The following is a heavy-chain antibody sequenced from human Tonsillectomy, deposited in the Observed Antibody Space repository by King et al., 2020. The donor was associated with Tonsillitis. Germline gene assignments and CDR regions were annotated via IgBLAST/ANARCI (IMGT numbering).Heavy chain of an antibody. CDR1: GFTFSSYA. V-gene: IGHV3-23*04. CDR2: ISGSGGST. J-gene: IGHJ2*01. Sequence: DVQLVESGGGLVQPGGSLRLSCAASGFTFSSYAMSWVRQAPGKGLEWVSAISGSGGSTYYADSVKDRFTISRDNSKNTLYLQMNSLRAEDTAVYYCAKIPGIAVAVTIDWYFDLWGRGTQVTVSS. D-gene: IGHD6-19*01. CDR3: AKIPGIAVAVTIDWYFDL.